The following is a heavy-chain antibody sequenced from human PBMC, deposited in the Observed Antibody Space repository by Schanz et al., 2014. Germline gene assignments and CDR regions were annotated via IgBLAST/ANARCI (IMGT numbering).Heavy chain of an antibody. CDR3: ARDSLRGATGGYGMDV. V-gene: IGHV4-4*02. CDR2: IYHSGNT. CDR1: GFTFRDYY. Sequence: VQLVESGGYLVQPGGSLRLSCSASGFTFRDYYMSWIRQAPGKGLEWIGEIYHSGNTNYNASLKSRVTISVDKSKNQFSLKVRSVTAADTAVYYCARDSLRGATGGYGMDVWGQGTTVTVSS. D-gene: IGHD2-8*02. J-gene: IGHJ6*02.